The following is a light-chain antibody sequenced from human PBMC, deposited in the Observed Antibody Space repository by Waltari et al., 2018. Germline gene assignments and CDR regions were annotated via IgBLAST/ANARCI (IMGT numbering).Light chain of an antibody. V-gene: IGLV2-11*01. Sequence: QSALTQPRSVSGPPGQSVTLPSPGTSIAIGVYKFVPWYQTPPGKAPQLVIYDADKRPSGVPDRFSGSKAGNTASLTISGLQTDDDADYYCCSYAGRYTSVFGRGTRVTVL. CDR2: DAD. J-gene: IGLJ2*01. CDR1: SIAIGVYKF. CDR3: CSYAGRYTSV.